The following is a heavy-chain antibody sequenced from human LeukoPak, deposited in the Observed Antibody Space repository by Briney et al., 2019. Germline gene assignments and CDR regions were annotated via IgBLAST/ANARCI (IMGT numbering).Heavy chain of an antibody. Sequence: GGSLRLSCAASGFTFSSYWMHWVRQIPGKGLMWVSRIESNGLTLYADSVRGRFTISRDNAKNALYLQMNSLRAEDTAVYSCARGADGVSSNSRGWFDPWGQGTLVTVSS. CDR2: IESNGLT. CDR1: GFTFSSYW. D-gene: IGHD2-15*01. J-gene: IGHJ5*02. CDR3: ARGADGVSSNSRGWFDP. V-gene: IGHV3-74*01.